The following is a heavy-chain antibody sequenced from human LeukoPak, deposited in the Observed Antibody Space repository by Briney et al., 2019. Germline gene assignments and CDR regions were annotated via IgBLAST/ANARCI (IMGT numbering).Heavy chain of an antibody. CDR2: INHSGST. Sequence: PSETLSLTCAVYGGSFSGYYWSWIRQPPGKGLEWIGEINHSGSTNYNPSLKSRVTISVDTSKNQFSLKLSSVTAADTAVYYCARHFKLTPPRYWGQGTLVTVSS. CDR1: GGSFSGYY. V-gene: IGHV4-34*01. D-gene: IGHD3-3*02. CDR3: ARHFKLTPPRY. J-gene: IGHJ4*02.